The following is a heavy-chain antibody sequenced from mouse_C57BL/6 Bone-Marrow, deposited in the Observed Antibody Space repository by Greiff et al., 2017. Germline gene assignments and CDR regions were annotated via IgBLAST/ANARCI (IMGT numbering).Heavy chain of an antibody. Sequence: VHVKQSGAELVRPGASVKLSCTASGFNIKDYYMHWVKQRPEQGLEWIGRIDPEDGDTEYAPKFQGKATMTADTSSNTAYLQLSRLTSEDTAVYYCTTTVVSYWYFDVWGTGTTVTVSS. CDR3: TTTVVSYWYFDV. V-gene: IGHV14-1*01. CDR2: IDPEDGDT. D-gene: IGHD1-1*01. J-gene: IGHJ1*03. CDR1: GFNIKDYY.